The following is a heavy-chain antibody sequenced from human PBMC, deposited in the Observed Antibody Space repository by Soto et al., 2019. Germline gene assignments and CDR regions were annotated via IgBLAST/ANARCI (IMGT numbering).Heavy chain of an antibody. CDR2: IDWDDDK. D-gene: IGHD4-4*01. Sequence: GPTLVNPTQTLTLTCTFSGFSLSTSGMCVSWIRQPPGKALEWLARIDWDDDKYYSTSLKTRLTISKDTSKNQVVLTMTNMDPVDTATYYCARIRIDYSNIATFDYWGQGTLVTVSS. V-gene: IGHV2-70*11. J-gene: IGHJ4*02. CDR1: GFSLSTSGMC. CDR3: ARIRIDYSNIATFDY.